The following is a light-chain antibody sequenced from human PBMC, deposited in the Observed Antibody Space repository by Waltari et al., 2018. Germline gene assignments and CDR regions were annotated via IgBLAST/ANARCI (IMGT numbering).Light chain of an antibody. CDR2: QDR. V-gene: IGLV3-1*01. Sequence: YELTHPPSVSVSPGQTATITCSGADWAVTYAFWYQQKPGHSPVLVIYQDRTRPSGIPERFSGSNSGNTATLTISGTQAMDEADYYCQAWDSITVVFGGGTKLTVL. J-gene: IGLJ2*01. CDR3: QAWDSITVV. CDR1: DWAVTY.